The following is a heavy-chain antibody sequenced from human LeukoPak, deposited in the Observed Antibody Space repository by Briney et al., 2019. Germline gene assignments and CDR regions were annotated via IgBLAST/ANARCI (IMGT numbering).Heavy chain of an antibody. D-gene: IGHD6-19*01. CDR2: IYYSGST. J-gene: IGHJ6*02. Sequence: SETLSLTCTVSGGSISSSSYYWGWIRQPPGKGLEWIGSIYYSGSTYYNPSLKSRVTISVDTSKNQFSLKLSSVTAADTAVYYCASLSSGWYYYYYGMYVWGQGTTVTVSS. V-gene: IGHV4-39*01. CDR1: GGSISSSSYY. CDR3: ASLSSGWYYYYYGMYV.